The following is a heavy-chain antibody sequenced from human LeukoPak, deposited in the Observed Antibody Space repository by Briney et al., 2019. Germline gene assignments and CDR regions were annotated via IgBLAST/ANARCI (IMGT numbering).Heavy chain of an antibody. CDR3: AKDRSIGTYYTFDH. V-gene: IGHV3-23*01. CDR2: ISASGVMT. J-gene: IGHJ4*02. Sequence: GGSLRLSCAASGFTFRSYWMTWVRQALGKGLEWVSSISASGVMTYYADSVKGRFTVSRDTSKNSLYLQMSSLTAADTADYYCAKDRSIGTYYTFDHWGQGTLVTVSS. CDR1: GFTFRSYW. D-gene: IGHD1-26*01.